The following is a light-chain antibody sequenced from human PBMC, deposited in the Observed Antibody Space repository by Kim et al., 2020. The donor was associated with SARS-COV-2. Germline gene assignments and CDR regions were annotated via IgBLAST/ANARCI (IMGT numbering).Light chain of an antibody. J-gene: IGLJ3*02. Sequence: QLVLTRSSSASASLGSSVKLTCTLSSGHSSNIIAWHQHQAGKAPRYLMKLEVSGSFNKGSGVPDRFSGSSSGDDRYLTISNLQSEDEADYYCETWDRSTRVFGGGTQLTVL. CDR3: ETWDRSTRV. V-gene: IGLV4-60*03. CDR2: LEVSGSF. CDR1: SGHSSNI.